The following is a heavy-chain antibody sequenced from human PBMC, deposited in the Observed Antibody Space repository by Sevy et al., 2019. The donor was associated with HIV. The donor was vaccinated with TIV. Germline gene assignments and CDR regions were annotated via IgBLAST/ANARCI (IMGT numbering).Heavy chain of an antibody. CDR3: ARRVPALAGNWFDP. CDR2: IYNVGDT. V-gene: IGHV4-59*01. CDR1: GGSISGYY. Sequence: SESLSLTCTVSGGSISGYYWSWIRQSPGKGLEWIGYIYNVGDTRYNPSLKSRVTTSMATSKNQFSLHLNSVTAADTAVYYCARRVPALAGNWFDPWGQGTAVPVSS. J-gene: IGHJ5*02.